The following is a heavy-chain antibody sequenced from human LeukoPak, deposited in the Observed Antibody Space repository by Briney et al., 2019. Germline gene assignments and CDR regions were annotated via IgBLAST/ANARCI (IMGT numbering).Heavy chain of an antibody. J-gene: IGHJ4*02. Sequence: GGSLRLSCAASGFTFSTYAVSWVRQAPGKGLQWVSAISNSGGSTYYADSVKGRFTISRDNSKNTLYLQMNSLRAEDMAVYYCAKIGLTSSNLDYWGQGTLVAVSS. CDR2: ISNSGGST. V-gene: IGHV3-23*01. CDR1: GFTFSTYA. CDR3: AKIGLTSSNLDY. D-gene: IGHD6-6*01.